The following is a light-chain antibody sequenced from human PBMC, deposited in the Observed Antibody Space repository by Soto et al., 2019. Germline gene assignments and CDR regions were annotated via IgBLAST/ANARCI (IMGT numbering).Light chain of an antibody. J-gene: IGKJ1*01. CDR2: GVS. CDR1: QSVSSN. CDR3: QQYGTSPRT. V-gene: IGKV3-20*01. Sequence: VLTQSPSTLSVSPGERATLTCRASQSVSSNLAWYQQKFGQAPRLLIYGVSNRATGIPDRFSGSGSVTDFTLTISRLEPEDFAVYYCQQYGTSPRTFGQGTKVDIK.